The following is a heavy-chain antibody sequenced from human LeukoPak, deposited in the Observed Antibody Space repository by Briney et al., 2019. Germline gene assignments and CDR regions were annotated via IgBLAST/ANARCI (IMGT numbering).Heavy chain of an antibody. CDR1: GYSISSGYY. Sequence: SETLSLTRAVSGYSISSGYYWGWIRQPPGKGLEWIGSIYHSGSTYYNPSLKSRVTISVDTSKNQFSLKLSSVTAADTAVYYCARHYYGSPLDYWGQGTLVTVSS. CDR3: ARHYYGSPLDY. V-gene: IGHV4-38-2*01. J-gene: IGHJ4*02. D-gene: IGHD3-10*01. CDR2: IYHSGST.